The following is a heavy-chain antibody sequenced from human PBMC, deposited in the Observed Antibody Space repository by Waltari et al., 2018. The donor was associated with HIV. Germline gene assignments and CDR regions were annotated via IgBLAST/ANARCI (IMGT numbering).Heavy chain of an antibody. CDR3: AKDGGSSNTWYFDY. CDR1: FTFDDYA. Sequence: FTFDDYAMHWVRQAPGKGLEWVSLISWDGGSTYYADSVKGRFTISRDNSKNSLYLQMNSLRAEDTALYYCAKDGGSSNTWYFDYWGQGTLVTVSS. V-gene: IGHV3-43D*03. J-gene: IGHJ4*02. D-gene: IGHD6-13*01. CDR2: ISWDGGST.